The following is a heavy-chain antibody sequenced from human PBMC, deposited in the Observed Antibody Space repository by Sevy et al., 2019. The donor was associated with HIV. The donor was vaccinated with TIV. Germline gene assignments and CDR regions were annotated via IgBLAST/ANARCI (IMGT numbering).Heavy chain of an antibody. V-gene: IGHV3-30*02. CDR3: AKEYSYGYYFDY. CDR2: IRYDGSNK. J-gene: IGHJ4*02. D-gene: IGHD5-18*01. Sequence: GGSLRLSFAASGFTFSTYGMHWVRQAPGKGLEWVAFIRYDGSNKYYADSVKGRFTISRDNSKNTLYLQMNSLRAEDTAVYYCAKEYSYGYYFDYWGQGTLVTVSS. CDR1: GFTFSTYG.